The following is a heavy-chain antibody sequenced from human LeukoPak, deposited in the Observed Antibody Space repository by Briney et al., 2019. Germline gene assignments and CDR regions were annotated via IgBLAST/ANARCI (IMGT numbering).Heavy chain of an antibody. J-gene: IGHJ4*02. CDR2: INPINPNSDDI. Sequence: ASVRVSCKTSGYTFTAYYMHWVRQAPGQGLEWMGWINPINPNSDDIHYAQKFRGRVTMTRETSISTAYVELSSLRADDTAVYYCARGGYSSSLYDYWGQGTLVTVSS. CDR1: GYTFTAYY. V-gene: IGHV1-2*02. D-gene: IGHD6-13*01. CDR3: ARGGYSSSLYDY.